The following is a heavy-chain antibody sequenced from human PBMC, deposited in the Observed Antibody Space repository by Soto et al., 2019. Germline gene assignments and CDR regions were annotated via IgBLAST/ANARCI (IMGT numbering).Heavy chain of an antibody. J-gene: IGHJ6*02. CDR3: ARVDTAMVGYYYGMDV. D-gene: IGHD5-18*01. CDR2: IYPGDSDT. CDR1: GYSFTSYW. Sequence: GESLKISCKGSGYSFTSYWIGWVRQMPGKGLEWMGIIYPGDSDTRYSPSFQGQVTISADKSISTAYLQWSSLKASDTAMYYCARVDTAMVGYYYGMDVWGQGTTVTVSS. V-gene: IGHV5-51*01.